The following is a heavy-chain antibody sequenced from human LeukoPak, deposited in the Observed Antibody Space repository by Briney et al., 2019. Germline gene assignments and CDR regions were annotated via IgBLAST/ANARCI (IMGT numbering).Heavy chain of an antibody. V-gene: IGHV3-21*01. Sequence: GGSLRLSCAASGFTFSSYGMHWVRQAPGKGLEWVSSITSSSDYIYYADSVKGRFTISRDNAKNSLYLQMNSLRAEDTAVYYCTRERYSYGFFDYWGQGTLVTVSS. CDR1: GFTFSSYG. CDR2: ITSSSDYI. CDR3: TRERYSYGFFDY. J-gene: IGHJ4*02. D-gene: IGHD5-18*01.